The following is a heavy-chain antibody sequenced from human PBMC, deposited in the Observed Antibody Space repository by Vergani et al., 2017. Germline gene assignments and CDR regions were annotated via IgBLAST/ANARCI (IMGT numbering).Heavy chain of an antibody. CDR1: GFTVSSNY. J-gene: IGHJ4*02. D-gene: IGHD1-26*01. Sequence: EVQLVESGGGLVQPGGSLRLSCAASGFTVSSNYMSWVRQAPGKGLEWVSAISGSGGSTYYADSVKGRFTISRDNSKNSLYLQMNSLRAEDTAVYYCARGAPLKYSGSYWDFDYWGQGTLVTVSS. CDR3: ARGAPLKYSGSYWDFDY. CDR2: ISGSGGST. V-gene: IGHV3-23*04.